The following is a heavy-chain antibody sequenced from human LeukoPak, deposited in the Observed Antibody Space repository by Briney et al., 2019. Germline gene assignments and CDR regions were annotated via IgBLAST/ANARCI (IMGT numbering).Heavy chain of an antibody. Sequence: PGGTLRLSCAASGFTFSSYSMHLVRQAPGKGLGWVAVILYDGSMQYYAESMKGRLTISRDNSRNTVYMQMSSLRTEGTAVYYCARDPRGPTTYDSSARDSLDYWGQGTLVTVSS. CDR1: GFTFSSYS. V-gene: IGHV3-30*03. D-gene: IGHD3-22*01. CDR3: ARDPRGPTTYDSSARDSLDY. J-gene: IGHJ4*02. CDR2: ILYDGSMQ.